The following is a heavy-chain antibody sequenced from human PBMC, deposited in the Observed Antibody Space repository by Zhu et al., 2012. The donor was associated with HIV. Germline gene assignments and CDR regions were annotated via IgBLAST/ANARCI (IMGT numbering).Heavy chain of an antibody. CDR1: GYSISSGYY. J-gene: IGHJ4*02. V-gene: IGHV4-38-2*01. CDR3: VRVGYXYGANFDY. Sequence: QVQLQETGPGLVKPSETLSLTCAVSGYSISSGYYWGWIRQPPGKGLEWIGSIYRSGNDYYNPSLNSRVTITVDTSKNQFSVKLTSVTAADTAVYFCVRVGYXYGANFDYWAREPWSPSPQ. D-gene: IGHD5-18*01. CDR2: IYRSGND.